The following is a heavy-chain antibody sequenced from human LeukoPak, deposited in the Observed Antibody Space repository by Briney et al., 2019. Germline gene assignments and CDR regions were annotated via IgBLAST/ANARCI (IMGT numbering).Heavy chain of an antibody. V-gene: IGHV3-23*01. D-gene: IGHD3-22*01. Sequence: ETLSLTCAVYGGSFSGYYWSWVRQAPGKGLEWVSAISGSGGSTYYADSVKGRFTISRDNSKNTLYLQMNSLRAEDTAVYYCAKDRGNYDSSGYYNWGQGTLVTVSS. CDR3: AKDRGNYDSSGYYN. CDR2: ISGSGGST. J-gene: IGHJ4*02. CDR1: GGSFSGYY.